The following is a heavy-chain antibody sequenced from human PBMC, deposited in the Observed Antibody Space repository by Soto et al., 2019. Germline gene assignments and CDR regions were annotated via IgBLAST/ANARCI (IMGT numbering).Heavy chain of an antibody. CDR3: ARGGGLGAVPLYYFDY. CDR2: ISSSSSYT. J-gene: IGHJ4*02. CDR1: GFTFSDYY. D-gene: IGHD3-16*01. Sequence: QVQLVESGGGLVKPGGSLRLSCAASGFTFSDYYMSWIRQAPGKGLEWVSYISSSSSYTNYADSVKGRFTISRDNAKNSLYLQMNSLRAEDPAVYYCARGGGLGAVPLYYFDYWGQGPLVTVSS. V-gene: IGHV3-11*05.